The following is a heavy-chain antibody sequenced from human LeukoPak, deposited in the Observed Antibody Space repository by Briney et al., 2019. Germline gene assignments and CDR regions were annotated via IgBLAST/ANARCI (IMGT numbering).Heavy chain of an antibody. J-gene: IGHJ4*02. CDR1: GGSISSNSYY. D-gene: IGHD2-2*01. Sequence: SETLSLTCTVSGGSISSNSYYWGWIRQPPGKGLEWIGSIYYSGSTYYNPSLKSRVTISVDTSKNQFSLKLSSVTAADTAVYYCARDNLYSYCSSTSCQYYFDYWGQGTLVTVSS. CDR2: IYYSGST. V-gene: IGHV4-39*07. CDR3: ARDNLYSYCSSTSCQYYFDY.